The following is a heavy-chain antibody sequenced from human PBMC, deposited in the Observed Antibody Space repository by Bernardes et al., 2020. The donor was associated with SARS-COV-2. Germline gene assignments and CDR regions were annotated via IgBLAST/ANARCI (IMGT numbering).Heavy chain of an antibody. Sequence: SETLSLTCSVSGGSISSNHYYWGWVRQPPGKALEWIGSLHYRGNTYLSPSLKSRVTMSVDTSKNQIFLRLTSVTAADTAIYYCSRESERYCSGTGCHFDSWGPGTLVTVSS. CDR2: LHYRGNT. J-gene: IGHJ4*02. D-gene: IGHD2-2*01. CDR1: GGSISSNHYY. V-gene: IGHV4-39*07. CDR3: SRESERYCSGTGCHFDS.